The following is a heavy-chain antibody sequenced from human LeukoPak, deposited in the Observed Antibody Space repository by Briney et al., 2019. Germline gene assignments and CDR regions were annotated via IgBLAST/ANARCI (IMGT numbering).Heavy chain of an antibody. CDR3: AAQKYCSSTSCYGMDV. CDR2: VYHSGST. D-gene: IGHD2-2*01. J-gene: IGHJ6*02. V-gene: IGHV4-30-2*01. CDR1: GGRISSGGYS. Sequence: SQTLSLTCAVSGGRISSGGYSWSWIRQPPGKGLEWIGYVYHSGSTYYNPSLKSRVTISVDRSKNQFSLKLSSVTAADTAVYYCAAQKYCSSTSCYGMDVWGQGTTVTVSS.